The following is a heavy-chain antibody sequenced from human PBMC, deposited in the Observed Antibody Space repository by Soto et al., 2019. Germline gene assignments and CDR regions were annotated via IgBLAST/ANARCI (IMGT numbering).Heavy chain of an antibody. Sequence: SETLSFTGTVCGGSISSSSYYWSWIRRPPWEGVEWIGSISYGGSSVCNPSLNSRGTISVDKHKNQFSLRLSSVTAADTAVYYCERRYSYCSGKYGVDLWGRWTTVTVSS. CDR1: GGSISSSSYY. CDR3: ERRYSYCSGKYGVDL. V-gene: IGHV4-39*01. D-gene: IGHD3-10*01. J-gene: IGHJ6*02. CDR2: ISYGGSS.